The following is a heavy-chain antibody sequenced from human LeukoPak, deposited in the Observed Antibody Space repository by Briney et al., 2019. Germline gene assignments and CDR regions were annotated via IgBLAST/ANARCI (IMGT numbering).Heavy chain of an antibody. D-gene: IGHD3-10*01. V-gene: IGHV1-8*01. J-gene: IGHJ4*02. CDR1: GYTFTSYD. CDR2: MNPNSGNT. CDR3: ARGGYYYGSGSYSTPFGY. Sequence: ASVKVSCKASGYTFTSYDINWVRQATGQGLEWMGWMNPNSGNTGYAQKFQGRVTMTRNTSISTAYMELSSLRSEDTAVYYCARGGYYYGSGSYSTPFGYWGQGTLVTVSS.